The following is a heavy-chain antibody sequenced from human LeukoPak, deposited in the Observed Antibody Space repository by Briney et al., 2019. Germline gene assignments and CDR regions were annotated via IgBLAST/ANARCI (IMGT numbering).Heavy chain of an antibody. D-gene: IGHD3-10*01. CDR3: AKGPLFGYYYMDV. CDR1: GYTFTSYY. V-gene: IGHV1-46*01. CDR2: INPSGGST. J-gene: IGHJ6*03. Sequence: ASVKVSCKASGYTFTSYYMHWVRQAPGQGLEWMGIINPSGGSTSYAQKFQGRVTMTRDMSTSTVCMELSSLRSEDTALYYCAKGPLFGYYYMDVWGKGTTVTVSS.